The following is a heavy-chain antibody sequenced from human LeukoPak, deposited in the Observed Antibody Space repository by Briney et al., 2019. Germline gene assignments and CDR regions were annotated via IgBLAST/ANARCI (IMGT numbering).Heavy chain of an antibody. CDR2: IYYSGTT. J-gene: IGHJ5*02. CDR3: ARGLRSIVVVPAARALNWFDP. CDR1: GGSISSYY. D-gene: IGHD2-2*01. Sequence: KTSETLSLTCTVSGGSISSYYWSWIRQPPGKGLEWIGYIYYSGTTNYNPSLKSRVTISVDTSKNQFSLKLSSVTAADTAVYYCARGLRSIVVVPAARALNWFDPWGQGTLVTVSS. V-gene: IGHV4-59*01.